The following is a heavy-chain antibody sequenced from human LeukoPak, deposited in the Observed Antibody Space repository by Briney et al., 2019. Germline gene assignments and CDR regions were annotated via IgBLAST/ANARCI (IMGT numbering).Heavy chain of an antibody. CDR2: IYYSGST. J-gene: IGHJ6*03. CDR3: TRGSIAYYYMDV. D-gene: IGHD3-22*01. V-gene: IGHV4-61*08. Sequence: TSETLSLTCAVSGGSISSGGYSWSWIRQPPGKGLEWIGNIYYSGSTNYNPSLKSRVTISVDTSKNQFSLKLSSVTAADTAVYYCTRGSIAYYYMDVWGKGTTVTISS. CDR1: GGSISSGGYS.